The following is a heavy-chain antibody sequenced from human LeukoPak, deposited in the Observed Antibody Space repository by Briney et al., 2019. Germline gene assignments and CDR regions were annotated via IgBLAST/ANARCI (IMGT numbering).Heavy chain of an antibody. V-gene: IGHV3-30*02. D-gene: IGHD3-22*01. CDR3: ADEGDYYDSSGYGDAFDI. CDR1: GFTFSSYS. Sequence: GGSLRLSCAASGFTFSSYSMNWVRQAPGKGLEWVAFIRYDGSNKYYADSVKGRFTISRDNSKDTLYLQMNSLRAEDTAVYYCADEGDYYDSSGYGDAFDIWGQGTMVTVSS. CDR2: IRYDGSNK. J-gene: IGHJ3*02.